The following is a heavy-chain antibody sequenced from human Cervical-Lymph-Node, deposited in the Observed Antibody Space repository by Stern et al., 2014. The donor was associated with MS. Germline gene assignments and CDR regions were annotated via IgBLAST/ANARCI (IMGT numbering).Heavy chain of an antibody. CDR1: GYSFTANW. V-gene: IGHV5-51*01. CDR3: ARDYGDYAFDY. CDR2: IDPGYADT. J-gene: IGHJ4*02. D-gene: IGHD4-17*01. Sequence: DVQLVALGAAVKKYGESLKMSCKGSGYSFTANWIAWARQMDGKGPEWMVIIDPGYADTRVSPSFQGQFTISADKSISTAYLQWSSLKASDTAMYYCARDYGDYAFDYWCQGTLVTVSS.